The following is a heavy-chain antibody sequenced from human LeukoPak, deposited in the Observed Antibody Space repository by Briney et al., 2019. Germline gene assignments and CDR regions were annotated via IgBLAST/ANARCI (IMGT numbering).Heavy chain of an antibody. J-gene: IGHJ4*02. V-gene: IGHV3-66*01. CDR1: GFTVSSSY. D-gene: IGHD6-6*01. CDR3: ARGEWSSSPFDY. CDR2: IYTGGST. Sequence: GGSLRLSCAASGFTVSSSYMSWVRQAPGKGLEWVSIIYTGGSTYYADSLKGRFTVSRDNAKNSLYLQMNSLRAEDTAVYYCARGEWSSSPFDYWGQGTLVTVSS.